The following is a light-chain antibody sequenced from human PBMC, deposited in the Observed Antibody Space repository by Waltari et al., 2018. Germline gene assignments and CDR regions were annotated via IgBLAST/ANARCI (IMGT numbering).Light chain of an antibody. CDR2: GKD. CDR3: SSRNGRANQVV. CDR1: SLRTSY. Sequence: SSELTQDPAVSVALGQTVRFTCQGDSLRTSYASWYQLKPGQAPVLVIYGKDKRRSGIPDRISGYSSGTTSSLTITGAQAEDEADYYCSSRNGRANQVVFAGGTKVTVL. V-gene: IGLV3-19*01. J-gene: IGLJ3*02.